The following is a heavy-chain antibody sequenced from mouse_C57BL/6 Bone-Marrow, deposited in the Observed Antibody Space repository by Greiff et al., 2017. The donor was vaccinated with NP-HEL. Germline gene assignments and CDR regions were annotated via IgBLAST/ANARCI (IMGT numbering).Heavy chain of an antibody. J-gene: IGHJ4*01. CDR3: ARESGDGYYDYYAMDY. D-gene: IGHD2-3*01. CDR2: IDPSDSYT. CDR1: GYTFTSYW. Sequence: VKLMESGAELVMPGASVKLSCKASGYTFTSYWMHWVKQRPGQGLEWIGEIDPSDSYTNYNQKFKGKSTLTVDKSSSTAYMQLSSLTSEDSAVYYCARESGDGYYDYYAMDYWGQGTSVTVSS. V-gene: IGHV1-69*01.